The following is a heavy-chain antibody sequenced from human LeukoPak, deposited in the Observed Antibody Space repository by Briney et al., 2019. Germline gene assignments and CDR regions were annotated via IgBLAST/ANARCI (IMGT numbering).Heavy chain of an antibody. CDR1: VGSISSYY. CDR2: ISYSGST. Sequence: SETLSLTCTVSVGSISSYYWSWIRQPPGKGLEWIGYISYSGSTNYFPSLKSRVTMSLDTSKNQLSLTLSSMTAADTAVYYCASASQWLVWGDWGQGTLVTVSS. D-gene: IGHD6-19*01. V-gene: IGHV4-59*12. CDR3: ASASQWLVWGD. J-gene: IGHJ1*01.